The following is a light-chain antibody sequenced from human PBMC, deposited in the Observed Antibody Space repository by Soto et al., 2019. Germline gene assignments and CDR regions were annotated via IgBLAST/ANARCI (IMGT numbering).Light chain of an antibody. Sequence: QSVLTQPPSVSGTPGQRLTISCSGGRSNIASNTVNWYQQLPGTALKLLLYGNDHLPSGVPGRFSGSKSGTSATLAISGIQSDDEAEYFCAAWDDSLSGPIFGGGTKVTVL. V-gene: IGLV1-44*01. J-gene: IGLJ2*01. CDR1: RSNIASNT. CDR2: GND. CDR3: AAWDDSLSGPI.